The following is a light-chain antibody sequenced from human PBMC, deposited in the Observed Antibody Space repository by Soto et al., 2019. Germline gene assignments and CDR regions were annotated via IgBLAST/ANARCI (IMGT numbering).Light chain of an antibody. Sequence: QSALTQPASVSGSPGQSITISCTGTSSDVGASNYVSWYQQLPGKVPNLIIYEVSSRPSGVSDRFSGSKSGNTASLTISGLQAEEEGDYYCNAYTTSSTRVFGSGTKVTVL. CDR2: EVS. CDR3: NAYTTSSTRV. V-gene: IGLV2-14*01. CDR1: SSDVGASNY. J-gene: IGLJ1*01.